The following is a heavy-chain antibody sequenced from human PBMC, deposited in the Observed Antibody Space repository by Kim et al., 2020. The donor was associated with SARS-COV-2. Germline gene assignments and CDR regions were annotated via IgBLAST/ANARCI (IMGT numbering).Heavy chain of an antibody. V-gene: IGHV3-33*05. D-gene: IGHD2-21*02. CDR2: ISYDGSNK. CDR3: ARPHVAYCGGDCHGWFDP. J-gene: IGHJ5*02. CDR1: GFTFSSYG. Sequence: GGSLRLSCAASGFTFSSYGMHWVRQAPGKGLEWVAVISYDGSNKYYADSVKGRFTISRDNSKNTLYLQMNSLRAEDTAVYYCARPHVAYCGGDCHGWFDPWGQGTLVTVSS.